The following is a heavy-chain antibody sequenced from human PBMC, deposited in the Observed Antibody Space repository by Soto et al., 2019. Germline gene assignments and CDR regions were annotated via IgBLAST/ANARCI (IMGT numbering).Heavy chain of an antibody. CDR1: GFTFSSYA. CDR3: AKLESHQVGPNYYYYYYGMDV. CDR2: ISGSGGST. Sequence: PGGSLRLSCAASGFTFSSYAMSWVRQAPGKGLEWVSAISGSGGSTYYADSVKGRFTISRDNSKNTLYLQMNSLRAEDTAVYYCAKLESHQVGPNYYYYYYGMDVWGQGTTVTVSS. J-gene: IGHJ6*02. V-gene: IGHV3-23*01. D-gene: IGHD2-15*01.